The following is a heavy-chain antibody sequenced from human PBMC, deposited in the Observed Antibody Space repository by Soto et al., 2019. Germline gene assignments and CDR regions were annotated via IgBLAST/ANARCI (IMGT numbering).Heavy chain of an antibody. V-gene: IGHV1-18*01. CDR3: ARFDWLSAWFDP. D-gene: IGHD3-9*01. CDR1: GYPFTDYA. J-gene: IGHJ5*02. CDR2: ISAYNDNI. Sequence: QVQLVQSGAEVKKPAASVKVSCKASGYPFTDYAVSWVRQAPGQGLEWMGWISAYNDNINYAQKSQDGAAMTTHTSMSTVYMELRSLRSDDTAVDFCARFDWLSAWFDPWGQGTPVTVSS.